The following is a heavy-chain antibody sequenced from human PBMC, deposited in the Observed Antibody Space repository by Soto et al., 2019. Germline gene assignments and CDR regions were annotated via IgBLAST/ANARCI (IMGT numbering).Heavy chain of an antibody. CDR3: ARAIRGVPYSAFDY. J-gene: IGHJ4*02. Sequence: ASVKVSCKASGYTFTSYAMHWVRQAPGQRLEWMGWINAGNGNTKYSQKFQGRVTITRDTSASTAYMELSSLRSEDTAVYYCARAIRGVPYSAFDYWGQGTLVTVSS. V-gene: IGHV1-3*01. CDR2: INAGNGNT. D-gene: IGHD3-10*01. CDR1: GYTFTSYA.